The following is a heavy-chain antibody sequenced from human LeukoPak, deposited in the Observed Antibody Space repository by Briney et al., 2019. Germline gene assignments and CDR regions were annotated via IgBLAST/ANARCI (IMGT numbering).Heavy chain of an antibody. D-gene: IGHD4-17*01. CDR1: GGTFSSYA. J-gene: IGHJ6*03. CDR3: ARHLHDYGDYYYYYMDV. Sequence: SVKVSCKASGGTFSSYAISWVRQAPGQGLEWMGGIIPIFGTANYAQKFQGRVTITADESTSTAYMELSSLRSEDTAVYYCARHLHDYGDYYYYYMDVWGKGTTVTVSS. CDR2: IIPIFGTA. V-gene: IGHV1-69*13.